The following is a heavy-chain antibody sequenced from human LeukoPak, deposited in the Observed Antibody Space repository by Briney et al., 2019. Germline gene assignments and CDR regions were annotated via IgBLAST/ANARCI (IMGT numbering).Heavy chain of an antibody. D-gene: IGHD6-13*01. CDR1: GGSISSSSYY. CDR2: IYYSGST. Sequence: SETLSLTCTVSGGSISSSSYYWGWIRQPPGKGLEWIGSIYYSGSTYYNPSLKSRVTISVDTSKNQFSLKLSSVTAADTAVYYCATWYSSSWSHWGQGTLVTVSS. V-gene: IGHV4-39*07. J-gene: IGHJ4*02. CDR3: ATWYSSSWSH.